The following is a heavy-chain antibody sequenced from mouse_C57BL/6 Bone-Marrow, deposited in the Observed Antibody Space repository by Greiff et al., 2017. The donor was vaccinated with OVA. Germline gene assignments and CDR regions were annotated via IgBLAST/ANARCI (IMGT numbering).Heavy chain of an antibody. V-gene: IGHV5-9-1*02. CDR3: TRDLACEGTYWYFDV. Sequence: EVKLMESGEGLVKPGGSLKLSCAASGFTFSSYAMSWVRQTPEKRLEWVAYISSGGDCIYYADTVKGRFTISRDNARNTLYLQMSSLKSEDTAMYYCTRDLACEGTYWYFDVWGTGTTVTVSS. D-gene: IGHD3-3*01. CDR2: ISSGGDCI. J-gene: IGHJ1*03. CDR1: GFTFSSYA.